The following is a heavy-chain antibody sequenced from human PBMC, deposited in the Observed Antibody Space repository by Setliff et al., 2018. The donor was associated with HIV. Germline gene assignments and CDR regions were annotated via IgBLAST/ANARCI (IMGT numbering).Heavy chain of an antibody. CDR3: AREGGGNAAGGAFDI. Sequence: ASVKVSCKASGYNFTNYGINWVRQDPGQGLEWMGWINTNTGNPTYAQGFTGRFVFSLDASVSTAYLQISSLKAEDTAVYYCAREGGGNAAGGAFDIWGQGTMVTVSS. J-gene: IGHJ3*02. D-gene: IGHD2-15*01. CDR1: GYNFTNYG. V-gene: IGHV7-4-1*02. CDR2: INTNTGNP.